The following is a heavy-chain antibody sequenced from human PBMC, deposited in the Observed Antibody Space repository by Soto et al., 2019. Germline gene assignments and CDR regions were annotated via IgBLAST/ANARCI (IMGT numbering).Heavy chain of an antibody. Sequence: SVKVSCKASGGTFSSCAISWVRQAPGRGLEWMGGIIPLFGTTNYAQKFRGRVTVTADESTGTVYMEVRSLRFEDTAVYYCARAHGSSWYNWFDPWGQGTLVTVSS. CDR2: IIPLFGTT. J-gene: IGHJ5*02. CDR3: ARAHGSSWYNWFDP. D-gene: IGHD6-13*01. CDR1: GGTFSSCA. V-gene: IGHV1-69*13.